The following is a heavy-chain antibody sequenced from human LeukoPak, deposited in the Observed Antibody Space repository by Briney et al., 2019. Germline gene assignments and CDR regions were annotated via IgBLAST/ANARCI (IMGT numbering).Heavy chain of an antibody. CDR1: GGSISSYY. Sequence: SETLSLTCTVSGGSISSYYWSWIRQPPGKGLEWIGYIYYSGSTNYNPSLKSRVTISVDTSKNQFSLKLSSVTAADTAVYYCARDAYYYDSSGYSNWFDPWGQGTLVTVSS. CDR3: ARDAYYYDSSGYSNWFDP. D-gene: IGHD3-22*01. J-gene: IGHJ5*02. V-gene: IGHV4-59*01. CDR2: IYYSGST.